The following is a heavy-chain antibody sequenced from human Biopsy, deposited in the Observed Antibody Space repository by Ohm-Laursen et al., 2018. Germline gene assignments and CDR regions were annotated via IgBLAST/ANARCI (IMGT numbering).Heavy chain of an antibody. CDR2: IWFDETNK. V-gene: IGHV3-33*01. J-gene: IGHJ4*02. Sequence: LSLTCAASGFTLNKHGMHWVRQAPGKGLEWVAVIWFDETNKHYADSVKGRFTISRDNSKNMLYLQMNTLRDADTAVYYCARDPLNGHKHFDYWGQGSLVTVSS. CDR3: ARDPLNGHKHFDY. D-gene: IGHD2-8*01. CDR1: GFTLNKHG.